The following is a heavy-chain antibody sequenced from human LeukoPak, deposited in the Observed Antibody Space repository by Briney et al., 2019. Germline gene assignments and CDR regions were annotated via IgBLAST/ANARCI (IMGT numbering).Heavy chain of an antibody. V-gene: IGHV3-23*05. CDR2: IHTSGDT. CDR3: IVFGDSNH. D-gene: IGHD4-17*01. J-gene: IGHJ5*02. CDR1: GLTFSSSW. Sequence: GGSLRLSCAVSGLTFSSSWMDWVRQAPGKGLEWVSAIHTSGDTCYADSVKGRFTISRDTSKNTLYLQINSLRVEDTAVYYRIVFGDSNHWGQGTLVTVSS.